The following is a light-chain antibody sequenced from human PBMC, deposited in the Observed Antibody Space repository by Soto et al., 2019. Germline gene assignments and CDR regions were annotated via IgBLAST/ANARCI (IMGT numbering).Light chain of an antibody. CDR1: SSNIGNNY. V-gene: IGLV1-51*01. CDR3: GAWDSSLSGVV. CDR2: DNN. Sequence: QSVLTQPPSVSAAPGQKVTISCSGSSSNIGNNYVSWYQQLPGTAPKFLIYDNNKRPSGIPDRFSGSKSGTSATLDITGLQTGDEADYYCGAWDSSLSGVVFGGGTKLTFL. J-gene: IGLJ2*01.